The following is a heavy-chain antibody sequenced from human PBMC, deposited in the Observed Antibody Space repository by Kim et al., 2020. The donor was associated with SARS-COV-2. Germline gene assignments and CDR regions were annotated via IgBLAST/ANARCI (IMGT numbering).Heavy chain of an antibody. Sequence: SRVTISVDTSKNQFSLKLSSVTAADTAVYYCAREFGMTTVVKAAQGWFDPWGQGTLVTVSS. J-gene: IGHJ5*02. CDR3: AREFGMTTVVKAAQGWFDP. D-gene: IGHD4-17*01. V-gene: IGHV4-34*01.